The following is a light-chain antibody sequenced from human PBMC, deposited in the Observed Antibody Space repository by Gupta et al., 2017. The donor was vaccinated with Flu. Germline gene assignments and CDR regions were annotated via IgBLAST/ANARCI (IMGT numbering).Light chain of an antibody. J-gene: IGLJ1*01. CDR3: QSYDNSLSGYV. V-gene: IGLV1-40*01. Sequence: SSNIGAPYDVHWYQQLPGTAHKLLMFGDNIRPSGVPDRFSDSKSGTSASLAITGLQAEDEAVYYCQSYDNSLSGYVFGTGTKVTVL. CDR2: GDN. CDR1: SSNIGAPYD.